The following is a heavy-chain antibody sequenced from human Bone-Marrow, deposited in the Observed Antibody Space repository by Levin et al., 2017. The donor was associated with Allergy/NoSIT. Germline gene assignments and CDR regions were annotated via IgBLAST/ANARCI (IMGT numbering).Heavy chain of an antibody. CDR1: GFDFSSYW. J-gene: IGHJ4*02. D-gene: IGHD2-2*01. CDR2: IKQDGSEK. V-gene: IGHV3-7*01. Sequence: GESLKISCAASGFDFSSYWMSWVRQAPGKGLEWVANIKQDGSEKYNVDSVKGRFTISRDNAKNSLYRQVNSLRVEDTSVYYCARGGPRRVVKPAAMTTFDYWGQGTLVTVSS. CDR3: ARGGPRRVVKPAAMTTFDY.